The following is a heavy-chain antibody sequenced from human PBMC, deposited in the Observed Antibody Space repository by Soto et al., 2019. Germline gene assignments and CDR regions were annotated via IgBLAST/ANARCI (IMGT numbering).Heavy chain of an antibody. CDR2: SNPSSSST. V-gene: IGHV1-46*03. D-gene: IGHD2-8*01. CDR3: ARDRAPGCAYHYCMDV. J-gene: IGHJ6*02. CDR1: GNTFTSYY. Sequence: QVQLVQSGAEVKKPGASVKVSCKASGNTFTSYYMHWVRQAPGQGLEWMGISNPSSSSTSYAQKFQGRVTMTRDTSTSTVYMELSSLRSEDTAVYYGARDRAPGCAYHYCMDVWGQGTTVTVSS.